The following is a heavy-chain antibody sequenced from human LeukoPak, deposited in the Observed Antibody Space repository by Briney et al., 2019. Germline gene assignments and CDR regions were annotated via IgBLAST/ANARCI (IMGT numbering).Heavy chain of an antibody. CDR1: GGTFSSYA. CDR3: ARDLKFPTGNTAMSAFDI. CDR2: IIPILGIA. J-gene: IGHJ3*02. D-gene: IGHD5-18*01. V-gene: IGHV1-69*04. Sequence: SVKVSCKASGGTFSSYAISWVRQAPGQGLEWMGRIIPILGIANYAQKFQGRVTITADKSTSTAYMELSSLRSEDTAVYYCARDLKFPTGNTAMSAFDIWGQGTMVTVSS.